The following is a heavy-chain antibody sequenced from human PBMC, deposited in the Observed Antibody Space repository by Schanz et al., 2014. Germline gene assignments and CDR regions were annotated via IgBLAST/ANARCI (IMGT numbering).Heavy chain of an antibody. D-gene: IGHD5-18*01. V-gene: IGHV3-33*01. Sequence: QVQLVESGGGVVQPGRSLRLSCAASGFTFSRSGMHWVRQAPGKGLEWVAIIWFDGSNKYYADSVKGRFTISRENSKTTLFLQMNSLRAEDTAVYYCARGGADSAMAHEYWGRGTLVTVSS. CDR1: GFTFSRSG. CDR3: ARGGADSAMAHEY. J-gene: IGHJ4*02. CDR2: IWFDGSNK.